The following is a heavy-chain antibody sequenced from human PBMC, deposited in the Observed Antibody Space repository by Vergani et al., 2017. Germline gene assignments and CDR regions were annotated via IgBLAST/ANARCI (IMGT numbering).Heavy chain of an antibody. D-gene: IGHD6-6*01. Sequence: EVQLVESGGGLVQPGGSLRLSCAASGFTFSSYEMNWVRQAPGKGLEWVSYISSSGSTIYYADSVKGRFTISRDNAKNSLYLQMNSLRAEDTAVYYCASWELAARSFDYWGQGTLVTVSS. CDR1: GFTFSSYE. CDR2: ISSSGSTI. V-gene: IGHV3-48*03. CDR3: ASWELAARSFDY. J-gene: IGHJ4*02.